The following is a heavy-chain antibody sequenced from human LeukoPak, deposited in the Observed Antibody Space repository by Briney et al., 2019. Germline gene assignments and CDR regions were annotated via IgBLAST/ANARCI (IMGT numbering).Heavy chain of an antibody. V-gene: IGHV4-59*08. D-gene: IGHD6-13*01. CDR1: GGSISSYY. J-gene: IGHJ5*02. CDR3: ARRRGVAAAGGDWFDP. CDR2: IYYTGST. Sequence: SETLSLTCTVSGGSISSYYWSWIRQPPGKGLEWIGYIYYTGSTYYNPSLTSRVTISVDTSKNQFSLKLSSVTAADTAVYYCARRRGVAAAGGDWFDPWGQGTLVTVSS.